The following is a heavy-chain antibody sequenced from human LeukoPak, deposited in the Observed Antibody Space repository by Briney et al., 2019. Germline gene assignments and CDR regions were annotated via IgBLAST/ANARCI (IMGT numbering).Heavy chain of an antibody. Sequence: PSETLSLTCTVSGGSISSYYWSWIRQPPGKGLEWIGYIYYSGTTNYNPSLKSRVTLSVDTSKNQFSLKLSSVTAADTAVYYCARAYCSGGTCYSSRGMFDPWGQGTLVTVSS. D-gene: IGHD2-15*01. V-gene: IGHV4-59*01. CDR1: GGSISSYY. CDR2: IYYSGTT. J-gene: IGHJ5*02. CDR3: ARAYCSGGTCYSSRGMFDP.